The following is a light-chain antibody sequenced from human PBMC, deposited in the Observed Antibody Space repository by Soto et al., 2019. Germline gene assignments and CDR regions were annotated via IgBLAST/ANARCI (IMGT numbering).Light chain of an antibody. J-gene: IGKJ1*01. CDR2: AAI. V-gene: IGKV1-27*01. CDR1: QDIANY. CDR3: QKYYNAPRT. Sequence: DIQMTQSPSSLSASVGDRVTITCRASQDIANYLAWYQQKPGRVPKLLIYAAITLQSGVPSRFSGSGSGTDFALTISSLQPEDAATYYCQKYYNAPRTFGQGTKVE.